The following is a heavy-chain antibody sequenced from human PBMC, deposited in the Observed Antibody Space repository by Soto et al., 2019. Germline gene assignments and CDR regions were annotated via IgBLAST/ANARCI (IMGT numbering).Heavy chain of an antibody. D-gene: IGHD2-15*01. CDR1: GSTFSAFC. V-gene: IGHV3-23*01. Sequence: EVQLLESGGALAQPGGSLRLSCAASGSTFSAFCMNWVRQAPGKGLEWVSAISRSGDITYYADSVKGRFTISRDNSKNTLYLEMNSLTGDDTVVYYCAKGGFWVHYGMDVWGQGTTVIVSS. CDR2: ISRSGDIT. CDR3: AKGGFWVHYGMDV. J-gene: IGHJ6*02.